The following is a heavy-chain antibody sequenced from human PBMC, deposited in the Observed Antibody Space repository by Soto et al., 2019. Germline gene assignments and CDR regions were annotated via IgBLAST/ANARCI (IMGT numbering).Heavy chain of an antibody. CDR3: AADYSSSPSYYYGMDV. Sequence: GASVKVSCKASGFTFTSSAVQWVRQARGQRLEWIGWIVVGSGNTNYAQKFQERVTITRDMSTSTAYMELSSLRSEDTAVYYCAADYSSSPSYYYGMDVWGQGTTVTVSS. D-gene: IGHD6-6*01. CDR1: GFTFTSSA. J-gene: IGHJ6*02. V-gene: IGHV1-58*01. CDR2: IVVGSGNT.